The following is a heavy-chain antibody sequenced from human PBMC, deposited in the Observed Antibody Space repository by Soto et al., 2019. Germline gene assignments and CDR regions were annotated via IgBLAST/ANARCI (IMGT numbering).Heavy chain of an antibody. V-gene: IGHV1-46*01. J-gene: IGHJ3*02. D-gene: IGHD1-1*01. CDR1: GYTFTSYY. Sequence: QVQLVQSGAEVKKPGASVKVSCKASGYTFTSYYMHWVRQAPGQGLEWMGIINPSGGSTSYAQKFQGRVTMTRDASTSTVYMELSSLRSEDTAVYYCARVTRIRAFDIWGQGTMVTVSS. CDR2: INPSGGST. CDR3: ARVTRIRAFDI.